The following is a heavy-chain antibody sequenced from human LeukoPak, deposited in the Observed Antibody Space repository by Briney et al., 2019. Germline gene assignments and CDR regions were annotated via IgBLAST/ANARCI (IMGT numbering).Heavy chain of an antibody. CDR3: ARFNPAAGSFCFDY. Sequence: SETLPLTCTVSGGSISSSSYYWGWIRQPPGEGLEWIGNIYYSGSTYYNPSLKSRVTISVDTSKKQFSLKLSSVTAADTAVFYCARFNPAAGSFCFDYWGQGTLVTVSS. D-gene: IGHD6-13*01. CDR1: GGSISSSSYY. CDR2: IYYSGST. J-gene: IGHJ4*02. V-gene: IGHV4-39*01.